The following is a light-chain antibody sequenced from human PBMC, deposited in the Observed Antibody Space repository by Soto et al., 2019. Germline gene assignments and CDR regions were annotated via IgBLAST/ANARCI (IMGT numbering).Light chain of an antibody. CDR1: QGINSW. Sequence: DIQMTQSPSSVSASVGDRVTITCRASQGINSWLAWYQQKPGKAPKVLIYPASSLQSGVPSRFSGSGSGTDFNLTISSLQPEDFASYYCQQASRFPPTFGQGTRLEIK. CDR2: PAS. V-gene: IGKV1-12*01. CDR3: QQASRFPPT. J-gene: IGKJ5*01.